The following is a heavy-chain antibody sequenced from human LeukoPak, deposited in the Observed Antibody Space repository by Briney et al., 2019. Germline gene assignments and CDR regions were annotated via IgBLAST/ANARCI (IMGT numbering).Heavy chain of an antibody. V-gene: IGHV1-2*02. J-gene: IGHJ4*02. CDR3: ARGRGYQLLSKSIFDY. CDR1: GYTFTGYY. CDR2: INPNSGGT. D-gene: IGHD2-2*01. Sequence: ASVKVSCKASGYTFTGYYMHWVRQAPGQGLEWMGWINPNSGGTNYAQKFQGRVTMTRDTSISTAYMELSRLRSDDTAVYYCARGRGYQLLSKSIFDYWGQGTLVTVSS.